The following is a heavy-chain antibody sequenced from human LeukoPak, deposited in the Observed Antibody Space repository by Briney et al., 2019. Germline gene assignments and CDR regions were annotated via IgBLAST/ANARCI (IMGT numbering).Heavy chain of an antibody. J-gene: IGHJ3*01. CDR3: ARWVTADRGKKDAFDV. V-gene: IGHV5-51*01. CDR1: GYSFTTYW. CDR2: IFPADSDT. Sequence: GEPLKTSCKASGYSFTTYWIGWVRQMPGKGLEWMGIIFPADSDTRYSPSFQGQVTVSADKSITTAYLQWSSLKASDTAMYYCARWVTADRGKKDAFDVWGQGTMVTVSS. D-gene: IGHD2-21*02.